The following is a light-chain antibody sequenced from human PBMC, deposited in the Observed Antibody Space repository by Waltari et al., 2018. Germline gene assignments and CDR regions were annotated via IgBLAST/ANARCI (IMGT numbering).Light chain of an antibody. CDR2: DAS. CDR3: QQRINWPLT. V-gene: IGKV3-11*01. J-gene: IGKJ4*01. CDR1: QSVSRY. Sequence: EIVFTQSPATLSLSPGEGATLSCRASQSVSRYLAWYQQKPGQAPRLPIYDASNRATGIPARISGSGSGTDFTLTISSLEPEDFAVYYCQQRINWPLTFGGGTKVEIK.